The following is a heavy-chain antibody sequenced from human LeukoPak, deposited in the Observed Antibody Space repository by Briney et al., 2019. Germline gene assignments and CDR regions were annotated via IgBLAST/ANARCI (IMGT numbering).Heavy chain of an antibody. Sequence: PSETLSLTCTVSGDSVSSSSYYWGWIRQPPGKGLEWIGSIYYSGSTYYNPSLKSRVTISIDTSKNQFSLMLSSVTAAETAIYYCARRIAVAGTNLPGAAFDIWGQGTMVTVSS. CDR1: GDSVSSSSYY. CDR2: IYYSGST. D-gene: IGHD6-19*01. V-gene: IGHV4-39*01. CDR3: ARRIAVAGTNLPGAAFDI. J-gene: IGHJ3*02.